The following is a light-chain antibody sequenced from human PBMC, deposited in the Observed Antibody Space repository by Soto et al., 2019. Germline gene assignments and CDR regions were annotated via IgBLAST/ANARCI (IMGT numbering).Light chain of an antibody. V-gene: IGKV3-20*01. CDR2: GTS. CDR3: PLYGKLPRP. J-gene: IGKJ1*01. CDR1: ERIYSAY. Sequence: EVVLSRCPGTMSLSRGERATLSCRASERIYSAYLGWYQQKPGQAPRLLIYGTSSRATGIPDRFSGSGSGTDFTLTISRLEPEDFAVYYCPLYGKLPRPFAHGTKVDIK.